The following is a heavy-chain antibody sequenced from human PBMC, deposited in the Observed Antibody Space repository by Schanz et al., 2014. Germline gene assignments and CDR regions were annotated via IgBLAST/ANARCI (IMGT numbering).Heavy chain of an antibody. CDR3: AYYDVLTGFDY. D-gene: IGHD3-9*01. J-gene: IGHJ4*02. V-gene: IGHV3-23*04. CDR2: MIGSGSSV. CDR1: GFIFSAYT. Sequence: EVQLVESGGGLVKPGESLRLSCAASGFIFSAYTMNWVRQAPGKGLEWVSRMIGSGSSVFYADSVKGRFTISRDNLKNTLYLQMNSLRAGDTAVYYCAYYDVLTGFDYWGQGTQVTVSS.